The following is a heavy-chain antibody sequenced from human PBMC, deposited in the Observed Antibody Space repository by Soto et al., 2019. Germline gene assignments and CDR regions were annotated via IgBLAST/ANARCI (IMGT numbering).Heavy chain of an antibody. CDR1: GGSISSGDYY. CDR3: ARNGALDY. D-gene: IGHD2-8*01. CDR2: ILYSGTT. V-gene: IGHV4-30-4*01. J-gene: IGHJ4*02. Sequence: QVQLQESGPGLVKPSQTLSLTCTVSGGSISSGDYYWSWIRQPPGKGLEWIGYILYSGTTNYHPALESRLTISVDTSKNQFSLKLTSVTAADTAVYYCARNGALDYWGRGNLVTVSS.